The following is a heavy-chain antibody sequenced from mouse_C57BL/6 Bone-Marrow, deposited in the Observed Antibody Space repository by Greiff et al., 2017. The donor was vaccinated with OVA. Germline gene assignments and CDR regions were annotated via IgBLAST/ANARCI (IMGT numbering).Heavy chain of an antibody. CDR1: GYAFSSSW. Sequence: VQLVESGPELVKPGASVKISCKASGYAFSSSWMNWVKQRPGKGLEWIGRIYPGDGDPNYNGKFKGKATLTAYKSSSTAYLQLSSLTSEDSAVYFCARHEDGYYASYFDYWGQGTTLTVSS. CDR2: IYPGDGDP. CDR3: ARHEDGYYASYFDY. D-gene: IGHD2-3*01. V-gene: IGHV1-82*01. J-gene: IGHJ2*01.